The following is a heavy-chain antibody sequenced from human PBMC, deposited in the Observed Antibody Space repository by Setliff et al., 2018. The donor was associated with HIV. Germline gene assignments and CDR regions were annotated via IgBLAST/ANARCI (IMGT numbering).Heavy chain of an antibody. V-gene: IGHV4-38-2*01. J-gene: IGHJ5*01. CDR2: IFHSGTT. Sequence: SETLSLTCGVSGYSLTSGYYWGWIRQPPGKGLEWIGTIFHSGTTYYSPSLKSRVTISVDTSKNQFSLMLSSVTAADAAVYYCASRVYYYDSSGYLREEGFDPWGQGTLVTVSS. CDR1: GYSLTSGYY. CDR3: ASRVYYYDSSGYLREEGFDP. D-gene: IGHD3-22*01.